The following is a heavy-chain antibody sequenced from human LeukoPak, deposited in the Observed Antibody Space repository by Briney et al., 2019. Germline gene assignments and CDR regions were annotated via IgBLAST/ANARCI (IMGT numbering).Heavy chain of an antibody. CDR1: GYTFTSYA. CDR2: INAGNGNT. CDR3: ARDQEAFDY. Sequence: ASVKVSCKASGYTFTSYAMHWVRQAPGQRLEWMGWINAGNGNTKYSQKFQGRVTVTRDTSTSTVHMELSGLRSEDTAVYYCARDQEAFDYWGQGTLVTVSS. J-gene: IGHJ4*02. V-gene: IGHV1-3*01.